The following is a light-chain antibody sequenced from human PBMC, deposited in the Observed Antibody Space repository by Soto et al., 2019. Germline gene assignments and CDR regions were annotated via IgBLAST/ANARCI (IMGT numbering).Light chain of an antibody. Sequence: QSVLTQPASVSGSPGQSITISCTGTSSDVGAYNFVSWYQQHPGKVPKLMIFDVSSRPSGVSDRFSGSKSGNTASLTISELQAEDEGDYYCSSYTRSSTHVFGSGTKLTVL. CDR2: DVS. V-gene: IGLV2-14*03. J-gene: IGLJ1*01. CDR1: SSDVGAYNF. CDR3: SSYTRSSTHV.